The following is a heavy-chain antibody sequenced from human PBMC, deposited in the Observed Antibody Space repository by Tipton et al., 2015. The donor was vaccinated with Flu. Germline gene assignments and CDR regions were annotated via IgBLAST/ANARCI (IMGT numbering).Heavy chain of an antibody. CDR1: GDSIVSDFY. Sequence: TLSLTCSVSGDSIVSDFYWGWIRQPPGKGLEWIGTIYSGGSTYYNPSLTSRVTISFDTSKNHFSLRLNSVTAADTAVYYCATTYGPFNWFDPWGQGTLVTVSS. V-gene: IGHV4-38-2*01. CDR2: IYSGGST. D-gene: IGHD3-10*01. J-gene: IGHJ5*02. CDR3: ATTYGPFNWFDP.